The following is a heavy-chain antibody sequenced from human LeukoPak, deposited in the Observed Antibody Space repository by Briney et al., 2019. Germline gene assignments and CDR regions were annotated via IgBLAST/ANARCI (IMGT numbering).Heavy chain of an antibody. V-gene: IGHV1-18*01. CDR2: ISAYNGNT. D-gene: IGHD3-10*01. CDR3: GFFVWKYYYSGMNSYDLDP. Sequence: ASVKVSCKASGYTFTSYGISWVRQAPGQGLEWMGWISAYNGNTNYAQIFQGRVTMTRDTSTSTAYMELSRLRSDGPAVYYCGFFVWKYYYSGMNSYDLDPWGQGTMVTVSS. J-gene: IGHJ5*02. CDR1: GYTFTSYG.